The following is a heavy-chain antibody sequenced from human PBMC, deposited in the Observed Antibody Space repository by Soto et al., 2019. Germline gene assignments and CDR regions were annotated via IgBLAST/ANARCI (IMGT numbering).Heavy chain of an antibody. Sequence: GGSLRLSCVVSGFTFSNYAMSWVRQAPGKGLEWVSGISATGGSTYYADSVKGRFTISRDYFKNTLYLQMNTLRAEDTAVYYCAKEGYDSGDYFNWGQGTLVTVSS. CDR2: ISATGGST. J-gene: IGHJ4*02. V-gene: IGHV3-23*01. D-gene: IGHD4-17*01. CDR3: AKEGYDSGDYFN. CDR1: GFTFSNYA.